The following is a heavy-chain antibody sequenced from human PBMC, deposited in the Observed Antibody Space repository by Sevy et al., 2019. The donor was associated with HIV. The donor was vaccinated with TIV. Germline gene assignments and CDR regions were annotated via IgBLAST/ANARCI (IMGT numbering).Heavy chain of an antibody. CDR1: GDSISSGSYY. CDR3: ARVGEASVAHFDY. Sequence: SETLSLTCTVSGDSISSGSYYWSWIRQPAGKELEWIGRIYISGGTDYNPFLKSRVTISIDTSKNQFSLQLTSVTAADTAVYYCARVGEASVAHFDYWGQGTLVTVSS. D-gene: IGHD6-19*01. CDR2: IYISGGT. V-gene: IGHV4-61*02. J-gene: IGHJ4*02.